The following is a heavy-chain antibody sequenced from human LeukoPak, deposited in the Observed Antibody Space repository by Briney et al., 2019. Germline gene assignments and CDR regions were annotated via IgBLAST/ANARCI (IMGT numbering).Heavy chain of an antibody. D-gene: IGHD2-15*01. CDR1: GGSISSGGYS. J-gene: IGHJ4*02. V-gene: IGHV4-61*02. Sequence: SETLSLTCTVSGGSISSGGYSWTWIRQPAGKGLEWIGRIYASGRTNYNPSLKSRVTISVDKSQNQFSLNLSSVTAADTAVYYCAREGNYSFVVVIATTRAYFDYWGQGTPVTVSS. CDR2: IYASGRT. CDR3: AREGNYSFVVVIATTRAYFDY.